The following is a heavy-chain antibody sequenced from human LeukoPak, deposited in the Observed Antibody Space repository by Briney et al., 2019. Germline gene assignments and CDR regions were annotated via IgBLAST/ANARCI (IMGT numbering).Heavy chain of an antibody. CDR3: ARDPDYGDYVNYFDY. CDR1: GFTFSSYW. CDR2: IKQDGSEK. D-gene: IGHD4-17*01. V-gene: IGHV3-7*01. Sequence: PGRSLRLSCAASGFTFSSYWMSWVRQAPGKGLEWVANIKQDGSEKYYVDSVKGRFTISRDNAKNSLYLQMNSLRAEDTAVYYCARDPDYGDYVNYFDYWGQGTLVTVSS. J-gene: IGHJ4*02.